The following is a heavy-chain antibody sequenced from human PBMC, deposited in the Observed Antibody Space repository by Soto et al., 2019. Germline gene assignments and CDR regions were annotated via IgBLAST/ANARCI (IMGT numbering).Heavy chain of an antibody. CDR3: ARGWNIRGYYYYMDV. CDR2: ISSSGSTI. D-gene: IGHD1-1*01. V-gene: IGHV3-48*03. J-gene: IGHJ6*03. Sequence: EVQLAESGGGLAQPGGSLRLSCAASGFTLSGYAMDWVRQAPGKGLEYVSGISSSGSTIYYADSVKGRFTISRDNAKNSLYLQMNSLRAEDTAVYYCARGWNIRGYYYYMDVWGKGTTVTVSS. CDR1: GFTLSGYA.